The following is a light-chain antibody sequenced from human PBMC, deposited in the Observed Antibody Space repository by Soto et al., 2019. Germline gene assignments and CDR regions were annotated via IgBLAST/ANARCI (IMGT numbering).Light chain of an antibody. V-gene: IGLV2-11*01. J-gene: IGLJ2*01. CDR3: SSFAGINIFV. Sequence: QSALTQPGSVSGSPGQSVTISCAGTSSDVGGYNFVSWYQQHPGKAPRLIIYDVRNRPSGVPLRFSASKSGNTASLTISGLQAEDEGDYYCSSFAGINIFVFGGGTKLTVL. CDR2: DVR. CDR1: SSDVGGYNF.